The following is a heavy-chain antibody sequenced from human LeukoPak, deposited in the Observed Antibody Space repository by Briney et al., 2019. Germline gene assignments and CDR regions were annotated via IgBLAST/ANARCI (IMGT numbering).Heavy chain of an antibody. V-gene: IGHV4-61*02. CDR3: ARGLSSSWYWFDT. CDR2: INTSGNI. J-gene: IGHJ5*02. CDR1: GGSISSESYY. Sequence: SETLSLTCTVSGGSISSESYYWSWIRQPAGKALEWIGRINTSGNINYNPSLKSRVTLSVDTSNNQFSLKLSSLTAADTAVYYCARGLSSSWYWFDTWGQGTLVTVSS. D-gene: IGHD6-13*01.